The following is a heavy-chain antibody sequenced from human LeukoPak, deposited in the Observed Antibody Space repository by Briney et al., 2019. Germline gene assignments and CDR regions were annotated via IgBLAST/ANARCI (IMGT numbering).Heavy chain of an antibody. Sequence: GGSLRLSCAASGFTFSSYGMHWVRQTPGKGLEWVAFIRFDGSNKYYADSVKGRFTISRDNSKNTLYLHINSLRAEDTAVYYCVKDNPLDYWGQGTLVIVSS. CDR3: VKDNPLDY. CDR1: GFTFSSYG. D-gene: IGHD1-14*01. CDR2: IRFDGSNK. V-gene: IGHV3-30*02. J-gene: IGHJ4*02.